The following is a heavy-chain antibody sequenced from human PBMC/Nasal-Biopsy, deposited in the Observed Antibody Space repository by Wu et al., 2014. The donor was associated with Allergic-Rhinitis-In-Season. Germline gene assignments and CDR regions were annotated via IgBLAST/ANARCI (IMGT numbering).Heavy chain of an antibody. V-gene: IGHV3-13*01. CDR2: IGSAGDT. CDR3: ATRNYDFWSGSGTLEFSYRLDV. J-gene: IGHJ6*01. CDR1: GFTFSNYD. D-gene: IGHD3-3*01. Sequence: LRLSCAASGFTFSNYDMHWVRQGTGKGLEWVSAIGSAGDTYYPDSVKGRFIVSRDNAKSTLYLQMNSLRAEDTAVYYCATRNYDFWSGSGTLEFSYRLDVWRAGTTVTVSS.